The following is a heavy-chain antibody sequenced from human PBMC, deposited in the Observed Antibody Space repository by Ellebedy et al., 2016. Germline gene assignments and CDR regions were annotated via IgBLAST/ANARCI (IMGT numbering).Heavy chain of an antibody. CDR3: AREGWGCLLDY. CDR2: INQDGSVK. J-gene: IGHJ4*02. D-gene: IGHD3-16*01. V-gene: IGHV3-7*04. Sequence: GESLKISCAASDSGFTFSDHWMSWVRQAPGKGLEWVANINQDGSVKSSVGSMKGRFTISRDNAENSLFLQMDSLRAEDTAVYYCAREGWGCLLDYWGQGTLVTVSS. CDR1: GFTFSDHW.